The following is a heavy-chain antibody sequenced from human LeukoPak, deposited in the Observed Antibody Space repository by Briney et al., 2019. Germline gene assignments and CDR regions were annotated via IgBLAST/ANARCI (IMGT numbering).Heavy chain of an antibody. CDR2: MNPYSDTT. CDR3: ASAAVAANFES. D-gene: IGHD6-19*01. V-gene: IGHV1-8*01. CDR1: GYIFNNYD. J-gene: IGHJ1*01. Sequence: ASVKVSCKASGYIFNNYDIHWVRQATGQGLEWMGWMNPYSDTTGYAQRFQGRVSMTRDTSVSTAYMDLSSLRSDDTAVYFCASAAVAANFESWGQCTLVTVSS.